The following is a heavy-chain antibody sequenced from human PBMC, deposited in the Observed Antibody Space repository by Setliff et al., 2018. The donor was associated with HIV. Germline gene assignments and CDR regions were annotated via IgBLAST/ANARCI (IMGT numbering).Heavy chain of an antibody. CDR3: TRDPTPKELWFFSGYYSDY. CDR2: MPYDGTNE. D-gene: IGHD3-10*01. Sequence: GGSLRLSCVASGLIFSSYGIHWVRQAPGKGLEWVTFMPYDGTNEYYADSVKGRFTISRDNSKNMLYLQMNSLSADDTAVYYCTRDPTPKELWFFSGYYSDYWGQGTLVTVSS. CDR1: GLIFSSYG. J-gene: IGHJ4*02. V-gene: IGHV3-30*02.